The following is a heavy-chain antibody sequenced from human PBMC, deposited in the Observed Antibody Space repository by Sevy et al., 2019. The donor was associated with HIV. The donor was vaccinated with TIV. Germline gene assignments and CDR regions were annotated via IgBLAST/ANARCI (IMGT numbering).Heavy chain of an antibody. V-gene: IGHV3-7*01. J-gene: IGHJ4*02. Sequence: GGSLRLSCGASGFTFSTYWMSWVRQAPGKGLEWLANINQDGSQKYYVDSVKGRFTISKDNAKNSLYLQMSSLRAKDTAVYYCAREFDGGPDYWGQGTLVTVSS. CDR3: AREFDGGPDY. CDR2: INQDGSQK. D-gene: IGHD3-9*01. CDR1: GFTFSTYW.